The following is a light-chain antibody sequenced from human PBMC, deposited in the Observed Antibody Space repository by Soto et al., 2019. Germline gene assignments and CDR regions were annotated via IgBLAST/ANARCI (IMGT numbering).Light chain of an antibody. CDR1: ESVSSS. V-gene: IGKV3-11*01. J-gene: IGKJ4*01. Sequence: EIVLTQSPATLSLAPGERATLSCGASESVSSSLAWYQQKPGQAPRLLIYDASNRATGIPARFSGSGSGTDFTLTISRLEPEDFAVYYCQQRSNWPLTFGGGTKVDIK. CDR3: QQRSNWPLT. CDR2: DAS.